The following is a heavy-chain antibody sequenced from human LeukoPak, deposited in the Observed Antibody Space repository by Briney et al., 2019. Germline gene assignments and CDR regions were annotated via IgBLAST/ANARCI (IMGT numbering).Heavy chain of an antibody. CDR1: GFPFSSYW. J-gene: IGHJ4*02. V-gene: IGHV3-7*04. CDR2: IKQDGSKK. CDR3: TRVGYIDEGIDY. D-gene: IGHD5-24*01. Sequence: ESGGGLVQPGGSLRLSCVASGFPFSSYWMTWVRQAPGKGLEWVANIKQDGSKKSYVDSVKGRFTISRDNAKNSLYLQMNSLRAEDTAIYYCTRVGYIDEGIDYWGQGTLVTVSS.